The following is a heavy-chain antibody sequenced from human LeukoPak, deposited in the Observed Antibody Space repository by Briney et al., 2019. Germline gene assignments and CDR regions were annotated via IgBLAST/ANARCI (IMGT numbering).Heavy chain of an antibody. V-gene: IGHV3-23*01. CDR1: GFTFNYYA. J-gene: IGHJ4*02. D-gene: IGHD3-10*01. CDR3: AKDLVSQRGVGSSEKVDY. CDR2: ILCGGDTT. Sequence: GGSLRLSCAASGFTFNYYAMNWVRQAPGKGLEWVSAILCGGDTTSYADSVKGRFTISRDNSKNTLYLQMNSLRAEDTAVYYCAKDLVSQRGVGSSEKVDYWGQGTLVTVSS.